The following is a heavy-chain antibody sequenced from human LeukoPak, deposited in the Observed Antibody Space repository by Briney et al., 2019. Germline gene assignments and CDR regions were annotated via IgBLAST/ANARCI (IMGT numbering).Heavy chain of an antibody. D-gene: IGHD3-10*01. CDR3: ARHKRALWGSGSYYWFDP. V-gene: IGHV4-34*01. CDR2: INHSGST. Sequence: PSETLSLTCAVYGGSFSGYYWSWIRQPPGKGLEWIGEINHSGSTNYNPSLKSRVTISVDTSKNQFSLKLSSVTAADTAVYYCARHKRALWGSGSYYWFDPWGQGTLVTVSS. CDR1: GGSFSGYY. J-gene: IGHJ5*02.